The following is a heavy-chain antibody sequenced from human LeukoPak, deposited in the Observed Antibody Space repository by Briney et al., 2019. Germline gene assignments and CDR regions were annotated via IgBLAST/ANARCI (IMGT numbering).Heavy chain of an antibody. J-gene: IGHJ4*02. D-gene: IGHD6-19*01. CDR1: GYTFTSYA. CDR3: ARSTGEYIAVAGPPEDY. Sequence: ASVKVSCTASGYTFTSYAMHWVRQAPGQRLEWMGWINAGNGNTKYSQKFQGRVTITRDTSASTAYMELSSLRSEDTAVYYCARSTGEYIAVAGPPEDYWGQGTLVTVSS. V-gene: IGHV1-3*01. CDR2: INAGNGNT.